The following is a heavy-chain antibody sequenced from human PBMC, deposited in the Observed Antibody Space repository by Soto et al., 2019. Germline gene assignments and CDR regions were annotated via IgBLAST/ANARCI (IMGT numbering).Heavy chain of an antibody. Sequence: GSGPTLVNPTQTLTLTCTFSGFSLSTTAVGVGWIRQPPGRALEWLALIYWDDDERYSPSLRTRLTITKDTSKSQVVLTMTNMDPVDTATYYCSHRSSTSGVFDYWGQGTLVTVSS. D-gene: IGHD2-2*01. V-gene: IGHV2-5*02. J-gene: IGHJ4*02. CDR2: IYWDDDE. CDR3: SHRSSTSGVFDY. CDR1: GFSLSTTAVG.